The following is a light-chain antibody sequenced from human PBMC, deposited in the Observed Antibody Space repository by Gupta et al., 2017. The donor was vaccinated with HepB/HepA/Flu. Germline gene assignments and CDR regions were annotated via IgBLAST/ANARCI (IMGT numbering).Light chain of an antibody. Sequence: QPALTQPASVSGSPGQSITISCTGTSSDIVGYKYVSWYQQHPGKAPKVMIYDVGYRPSGVSNRFSGSKSGNTASLTISGLQAEDEADYYCSSFTTNNTYVFGTGTKVTVL. CDR2: DVG. V-gene: IGLV2-14*03. CDR1: SSDIVGYKY. CDR3: SSFTTNNTYV. J-gene: IGLJ1*01.